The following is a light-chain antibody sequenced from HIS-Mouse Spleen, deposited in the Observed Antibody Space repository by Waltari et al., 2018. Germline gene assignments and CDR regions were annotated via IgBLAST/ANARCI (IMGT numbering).Light chain of an antibody. CDR3: CSYAVSSTWV. CDR1: SSDVGSYNL. V-gene: IGLV2-23*01. J-gene: IGLJ3*02. Sequence: QSALTQPASVSGSPGQSITISCTGTSSDVGSYNLVSWYQQHPGKAPKLMIYEGSKRHSGVSNRFAGSKSGNTASLTISGLQAEDEADYYCCSYAVSSTWVFGGGTKLTVL. CDR2: EGS.